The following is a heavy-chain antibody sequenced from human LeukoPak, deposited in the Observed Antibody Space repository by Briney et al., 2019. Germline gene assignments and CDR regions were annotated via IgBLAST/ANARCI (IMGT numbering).Heavy chain of an antibody. D-gene: IGHD1-7*01. CDR2: ITGSGGTT. CDR1: GFTFSSYS. J-gene: IGHJ5*02. Sequence: GGSLRLSCAASGFTFSSYSMNWVRQAPGKGLEWVAVITGSGGTTYYADSVKGRFTISRDNSKNTLYLEMNNLRAEDTAVYYCAKDRGTVFLNYFDPWGQGTPVTVSS. CDR3: AKDRGTVFLNYFDP. V-gene: IGHV3-23*01.